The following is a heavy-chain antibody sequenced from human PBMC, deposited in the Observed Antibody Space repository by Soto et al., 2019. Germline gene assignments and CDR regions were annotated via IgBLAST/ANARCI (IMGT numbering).Heavy chain of an antibody. CDR2: IYYSGST. V-gene: IGHV4-30-4*01. CDR3: ARAPLILVVPAATSYYYYGMDA. J-gene: IGHJ6*02. D-gene: IGHD2-2*01. Sequence: SETLSLTCTVSGGSISSGDYYWSWIRQPPGKGLEWIGYIYYSGSTYYNPSLKSRVTISVDTSKNQFSLKLSSVTAADTAVYYCARAPLILVVPAATSYYYYGMDAWGQGTTVTVSS. CDR1: GGSISSGDYY.